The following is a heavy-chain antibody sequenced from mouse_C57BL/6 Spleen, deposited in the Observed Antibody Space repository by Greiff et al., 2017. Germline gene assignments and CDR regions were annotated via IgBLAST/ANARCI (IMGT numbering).Heavy chain of an antibody. CDR3: ARPHYYGSSYQYFDV. D-gene: IGHD1-1*01. J-gene: IGHJ1*03. Sequence: VQLKQSGPELAKPGASVKISCKASGYTFTDYYMNWVKQSHGKSLEWIGDINPNNGGTSYNQKFKGKATLTVDKSSSTAYMELRSLTSEDSVVYYCARPHYYGSSYQYFDVWGTGTTVTVSS. CDR1: GYTFTDYY. CDR2: INPNNGGT. V-gene: IGHV1-26*01.